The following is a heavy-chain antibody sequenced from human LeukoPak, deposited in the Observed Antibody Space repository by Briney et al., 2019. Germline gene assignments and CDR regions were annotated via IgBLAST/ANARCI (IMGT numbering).Heavy chain of an antibody. CDR2: IYYSGST. CDR3: ARVSIVATINWYFDL. CDR1: GGSISSYY. J-gene: IGHJ2*01. Sequence: SETLSLTCTVSGGSISSYYWSWIRQPPGKGLEWIGYIYYSGSTNYNPSLKSRVTISVDTSKNQFSLKLSSVTAADTAVYYCARVSIVATINWYFDLWGRGTLVTVSS. D-gene: IGHD5-12*01. V-gene: IGHV4-59*01.